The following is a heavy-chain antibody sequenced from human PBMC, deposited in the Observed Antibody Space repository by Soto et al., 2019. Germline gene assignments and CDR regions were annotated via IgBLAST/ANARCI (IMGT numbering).Heavy chain of an antibody. Sequence: EVQLVESGGGLVQPGGSLRLSCAASGFTFSSYWMHWVRQAPGKGLLWVSRINVDGSTTTYADSVKGRFTISRDNARNTVYLQMSSLRGEDTAVYYCARDPTSWFFDLWGRGTLVTVSS. J-gene: IGHJ2*01. D-gene: IGHD2-2*01. CDR3: ARDPTSWFFDL. CDR2: INVDGSTT. CDR1: GFTFSSYW. V-gene: IGHV3-74*01.